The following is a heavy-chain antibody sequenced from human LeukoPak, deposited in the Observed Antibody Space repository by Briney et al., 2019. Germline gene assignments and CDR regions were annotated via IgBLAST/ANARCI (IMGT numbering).Heavy chain of an antibody. CDR1: GGSFSGYY. J-gene: IGHJ3*02. CDR3: AKSNGYGLIDI. CDR2: IFYSGST. V-gene: IGHV4-34*12. D-gene: IGHD3-10*01. Sequence: PSETLSLTCAVYGGSFSGYYWSWIRQPPGKGLEWIGNIFYSGSTYYGPSLKSRLTISLDTSRNQFSLKLNSVTAADTAVYYCAKSNGYGLIDIWGQGTMVTVSS.